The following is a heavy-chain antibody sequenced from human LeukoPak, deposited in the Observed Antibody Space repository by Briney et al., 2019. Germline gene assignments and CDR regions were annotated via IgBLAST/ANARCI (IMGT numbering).Heavy chain of an antibody. J-gene: IGHJ5*02. Sequence: SETLSLTCTVSGGSITSSGYYWGWLRQPPGQGLEWIGSIHYSGSIYYNPSLKSRVTISGDTSKNQFSLKLSSVTAADTAVYYCAREATMVRGVMRNWFDPWGQGTLVTVSS. CDR3: AREATMVRGVMRNWFDP. V-gene: IGHV4-39*02. CDR2: IHYSGSI. CDR1: GGSITSSGYY. D-gene: IGHD3-10*01.